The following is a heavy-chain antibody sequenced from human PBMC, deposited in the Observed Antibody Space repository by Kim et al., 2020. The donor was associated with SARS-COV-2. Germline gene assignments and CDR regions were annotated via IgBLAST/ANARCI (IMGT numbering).Heavy chain of an antibody. CDR1: GFTFSSYG. J-gene: IGHJ4*02. CDR2: ISYDGSNK. V-gene: IGHV3-30*18. CDR3: AKELDSGYDGY. Sequence: GGSLRLSCAASGFTFSSYGMHWVRQAPGKGLEWVAVISYDGSNKYYADSVKGRFTISRDNSKNTLYLQMNSLRAEDTAVYYCAKELDSGYDGYWGQGTLVTVSS. D-gene: IGHD5-12*01.